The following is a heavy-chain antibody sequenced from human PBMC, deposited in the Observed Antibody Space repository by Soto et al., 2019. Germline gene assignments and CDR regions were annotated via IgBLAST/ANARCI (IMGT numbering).Heavy chain of an antibody. J-gene: IGHJ3*02. V-gene: IGHV4-31*03. CDR1: GGSISSGGYY. Sequence: QVQLQESGPGLVKPSQTLSLTCTVSGGSISSGGYYWSWIRQHPGKGLEWIGYIYYSGSTYYNPPFKSGVTMSVDTSKNQFPLKLSSVTAADTAVYYCARDEGGYYDSSRAFDIWGQGTMVTVSS. D-gene: IGHD3-22*01. CDR3: ARDEGGYYDSSRAFDI. CDR2: IYYSGST.